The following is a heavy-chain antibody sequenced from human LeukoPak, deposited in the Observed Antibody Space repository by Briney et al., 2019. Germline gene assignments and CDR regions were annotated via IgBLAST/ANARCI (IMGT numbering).Heavy chain of an antibody. V-gene: IGHV1-69*05. D-gene: IGHD1-26*01. CDR2: LIPISGTT. Sequence: SVKVSCKASGGTFSTYAVNWVRQAPGQGLEWVGGLIPISGTTNYAQKFQGRVTITTDESTSTGYMELSSLTSEDTAVYYCARAPSYSGSYYFDYWGQGTPVTVSS. CDR1: GGTFSTYA. J-gene: IGHJ4*02. CDR3: ARAPSYSGSYYFDY.